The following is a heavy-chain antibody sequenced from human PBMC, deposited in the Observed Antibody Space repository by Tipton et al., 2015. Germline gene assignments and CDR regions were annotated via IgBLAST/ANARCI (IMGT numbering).Heavy chain of an antibody. D-gene: IGHD3-10*01. CDR3: AKDIVLRGVSPTGADY. CDR1: GFTFDDYT. V-gene: IGHV3-43*01. J-gene: IGHJ4*02. Sequence: SLRLSCAASGFTFDDYTLHWVRQTPGKGLEWVSLITWDGGSTYYADSVKGRFTISRDTSKNSLYLQMNSLRTEDTALYYCAKDIVLRGVSPTGADYWGQGTLVTVSS. CDR2: ITWDGGST.